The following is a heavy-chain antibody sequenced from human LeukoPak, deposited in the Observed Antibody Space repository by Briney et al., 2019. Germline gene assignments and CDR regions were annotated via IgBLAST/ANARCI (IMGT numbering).Heavy chain of an antibody. V-gene: IGHV3-23*01. CDR3: AGAYYDRREAFDI. CDR1: GFAFGSEA. J-gene: IGHJ3*02. Sequence: GGSLRLSCAVSGFAFGSEAMSWVRQSPARGLEWVASISPGGSTYYADSVKGRFTISRDNSKNTLYLQMNSLRAEDTAVYYCAGAYYDRREAFDIWGQGTMVTVSS. CDR2: ISPGGST. D-gene: IGHD3-22*01.